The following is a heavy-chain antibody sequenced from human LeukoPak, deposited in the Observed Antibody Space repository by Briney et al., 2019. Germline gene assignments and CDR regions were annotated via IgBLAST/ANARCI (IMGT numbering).Heavy chain of an antibody. V-gene: IGHV3-30*04. D-gene: IGHD5-12*01. CDR3: ARVSLRYSAYSDEDLVYSLDY. J-gene: IGHJ4*02. CDR1: GFTFNRHT. CDR2: LSRDGTNE. Sequence: GRSLRLSCAASGFTFNRHTIHWVRRAPGKGLEWVAFLSRDGTNEYYADSVKGRFTISRDISKNIVHLQMNSLRAEDTAMYYCARVSLRYSAYSDEDLVYSLDYWGQGTLVTVSS.